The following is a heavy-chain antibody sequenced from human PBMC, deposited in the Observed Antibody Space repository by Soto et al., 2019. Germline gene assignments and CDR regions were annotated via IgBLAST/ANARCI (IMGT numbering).Heavy chain of an antibody. CDR3: ARGQVGGFGELFTLDY. J-gene: IGHJ4*02. Sequence: QVQLVESGGGVVQPGRSLRLSCAASGFTFSSYGMHWVRQAPGKGLEWVAVIWYDGSNKYYADSVKGRFTISRDNSKNTLYLQMNSLRAEDTAVYYCARGQVGGFGELFTLDYWGQGTLVTVSS. D-gene: IGHD3-10*01. CDR1: GFTFSSYG. CDR2: IWYDGSNK. V-gene: IGHV3-33*01.